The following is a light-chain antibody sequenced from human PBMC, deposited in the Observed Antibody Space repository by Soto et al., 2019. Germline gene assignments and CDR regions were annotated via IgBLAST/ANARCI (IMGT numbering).Light chain of an antibody. J-gene: IGKJ4*01. CDR1: QSITTY. V-gene: IGKV1-39*01. CDR3: QQIYSAPLT. CDR2: AAS. Sequence: DIQMTQSPSSLSASVGDRVTITCRASQSITTYLNWYRQKPGKAPKLLIYAASSLQSGVPSRLSGSGSETEFTLSISSLQPEDFATYFCQQIYSAPLTFGGGTKVDIK.